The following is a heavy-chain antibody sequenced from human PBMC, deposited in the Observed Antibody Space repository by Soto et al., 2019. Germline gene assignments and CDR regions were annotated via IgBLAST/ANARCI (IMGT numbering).Heavy chain of an antibody. CDR3: ATFGPITGTTIGY. CDR2: ISWNSGSI. Sequence: PGGSLRLSCAASGFTFDDYAMHWVRQAPGKGLEWVSGISWNSGSIGYADSVKGRFTISRDNAKNSLYLQMNSLRAEDTALYYCATFGPITGTTIGYWGQGT. J-gene: IGHJ4*02. CDR1: GFTFDDYA. D-gene: IGHD1-7*01. V-gene: IGHV3-9*01.